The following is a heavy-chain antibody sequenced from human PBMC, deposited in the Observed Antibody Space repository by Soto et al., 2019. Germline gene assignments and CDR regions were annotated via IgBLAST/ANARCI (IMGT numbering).Heavy chain of an antibody. V-gene: IGHV3-23*01. CDR1: GFSFSGYA. D-gene: IGHD5-12*01. CDR3: AKVGGGYTKWHFAS. Sequence: EVQLLESGGGSVQPGGSLRLSCAASGFSFSGYAMAWVRQAPGKGLEWVSGISGSGATTYYADSVKGRCTISRDNSKKTLSLQVNRLSAEDTAVYYWAKVGGGYTKWHFASWGQGSLVTVSS. CDR2: ISGSGATT. J-gene: IGHJ4*02.